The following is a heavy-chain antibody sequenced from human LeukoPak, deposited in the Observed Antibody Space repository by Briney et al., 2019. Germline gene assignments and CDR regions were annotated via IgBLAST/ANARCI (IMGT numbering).Heavy chain of an antibody. CDR3: ARDLVVATFDY. Sequence: GGSLRLSCAASGFSFSRYWMSWVRQAPGKGLEWVANVKLDGSEKSYVDSVKGRFTISRDNAKNSLYLQMNSLRADDKAVYYCARDLVVATFDYWGQGTLVTVSS. CDR2: VKLDGSEK. CDR1: GFSFSRYW. V-gene: IGHV3-7*01. D-gene: IGHD5-12*01. J-gene: IGHJ4*02.